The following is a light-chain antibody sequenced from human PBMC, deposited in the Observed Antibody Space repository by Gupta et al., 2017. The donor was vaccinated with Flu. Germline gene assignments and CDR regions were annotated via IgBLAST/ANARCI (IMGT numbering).Light chain of an antibody. CDR1: QSVRSNY. Sequence: GTLSLSPGERATLSCRASQSVRSNYVAWYQQKPGQAPRLLIYGASTRASDIPDRFSGSGSGTDFTLTISRLEPDDSAVYCCQQDGNSPQTFGQGTKVEIK. CDR2: GAS. V-gene: IGKV3-20*01. CDR3: QQDGNSPQT. J-gene: IGKJ1*01.